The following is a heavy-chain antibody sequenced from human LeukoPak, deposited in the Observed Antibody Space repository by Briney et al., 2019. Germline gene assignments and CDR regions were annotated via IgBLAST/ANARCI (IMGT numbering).Heavy chain of an antibody. CDR1: GFTLIDNY. CDR3: ARRGYYWYFDL. CDR2: TRSKVNSYTT. V-gene: IGHV3-72*01. Sequence: GGSLSLSCAASGFTLIDNYMEWVRQAPGKGLEWVGLTRSKVNSYTTEYAASVKGRFTISRDNSQNSLYLQMNSLKTEDTAVYYCARRGYYWYFDLWGRGTLVTVSS. J-gene: IGHJ2*01. D-gene: IGHD2-15*01.